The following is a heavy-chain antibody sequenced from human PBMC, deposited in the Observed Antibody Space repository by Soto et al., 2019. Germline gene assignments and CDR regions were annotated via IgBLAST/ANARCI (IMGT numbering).Heavy chain of an antibody. CDR2: IYYSGST. CDR3: ARYSSSSGSYYYYGMDV. J-gene: IGHJ6*02. V-gene: IGHV4-31*03. D-gene: IGHD6-6*01. Sequence: TLSLTCTVSGGSISSGGYYWSWIRQHPGKGLEWIGYIYYSGSTYYNPSLKSRVTISVDTSKNQFSLKLSSVTAADTAVYYCARYSSSSGSYYYYGMDVWGQGTTVTVSS. CDR1: GGSISSGGYY.